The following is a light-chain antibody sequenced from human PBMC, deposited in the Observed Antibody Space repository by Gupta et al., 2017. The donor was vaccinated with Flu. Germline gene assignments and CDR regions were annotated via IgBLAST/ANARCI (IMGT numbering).Light chain of an antibody. CDR1: QSISSY. V-gene: IGKV1-39*01. CDR2: AAS. Sequence: QMTQSPSSLSASVGDRVTITCRASQSISSYLNWYQQRPGKAPKLLIYAASSLQSGVPSRFSGSGSGTDFTLTISSLQPEDFATYYCQQSYSTPPTFGQGTKLEIK. J-gene: IGKJ2*01. CDR3: QQSYSTPPT.